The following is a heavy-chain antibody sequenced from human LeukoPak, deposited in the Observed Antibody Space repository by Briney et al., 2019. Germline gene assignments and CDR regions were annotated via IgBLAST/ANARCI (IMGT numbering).Heavy chain of an antibody. V-gene: IGHV3-11*01. J-gene: IGHJ6*02. CDR2: ISGRGHKI. CDR1: GFTFSDYY. CDR3: ARDLNVGMDV. Sequence: GGSLRLSCAASGFTFSDYYMNWIRQAPGRGLEWLAYISGRGHKILYSDSLKGRFTISRDNAQNSLYLQMNSLGAEDTAIYYCARDLNVGMDVWGRGTTVTVSS.